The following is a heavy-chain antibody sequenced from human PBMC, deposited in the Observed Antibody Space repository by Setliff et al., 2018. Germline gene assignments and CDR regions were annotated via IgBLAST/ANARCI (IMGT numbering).Heavy chain of an antibody. V-gene: IGHV3-7*03. Sequence: GSLRLSCAASGFTFSSYWMSWVRQAPGKGLEWVANIKQDGSEKYYVDSVKGRFTISRDRFTSSLSLYMSGLRAEDSAVYYCAKAGGSGFGLDYFDSWGQGMLVTVSS. CDR2: IKQDGSEK. J-gene: IGHJ4*02. CDR1: GFTFSSYW. CDR3: AKAGGSGFGLDYFDS. D-gene: IGHD3-10*01.